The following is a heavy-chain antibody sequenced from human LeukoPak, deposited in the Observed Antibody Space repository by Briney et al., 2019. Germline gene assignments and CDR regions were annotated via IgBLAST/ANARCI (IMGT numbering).Heavy chain of an antibody. CDR2: IYHSGST. CDR1: GGSISSGGYY. Sequence: SETLSLTCTVSGGSISSGGYYWSWIRQPPGKGLEWIGYIYHSGSTYYNPSLKSRVTISVDRSKNQFSLKLSSMTAADTAVYYCASPPPITGTTRGYYYYYMDVWGKGTTVTVSS. V-gene: IGHV4-30-2*01. D-gene: IGHD1-7*01. CDR3: ASPPPITGTTRGYYYYYMDV. J-gene: IGHJ6*03.